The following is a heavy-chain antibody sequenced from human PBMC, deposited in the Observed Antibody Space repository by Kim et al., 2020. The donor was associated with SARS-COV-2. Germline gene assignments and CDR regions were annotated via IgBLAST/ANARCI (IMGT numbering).Heavy chain of an antibody. J-gene: IGHJ4*02. Sequence: GGSLRLSCVASGFTFSTSPMGWVRQAPGEGLEWVSRISWDGANTYYADSVKGRVTMSSDNSKNTVYLDMNSLRVEDTAVYYCAKGVTNSGFDYWGQGAQVTVSS. CDR2: ISWDGANT. D-gene: IGHD4-17*01. V-gene: IGHV3-23*01. CDR1: GFTFSTSP. CDR3: AKGVTNSGFDY.